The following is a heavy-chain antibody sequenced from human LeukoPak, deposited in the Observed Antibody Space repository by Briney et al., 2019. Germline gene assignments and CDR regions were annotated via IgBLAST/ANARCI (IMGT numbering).Heavy chain of an antibody. CDR3: ARGYCSSTSCYPFDY. D-gene: IGHD2-2*01. V-gene: IGHV3-30-3*01. CDR1: GFTFSSYA. J-gene: IGHJ4*02. CDR2: ISYDGSNK. Sequence: GRSPRLSCAASGFTFSSYAMHWVRQAPGKGLEWVAVISYDGSNKYYADSVKGRFTISRDNSKNTLYLQMNSLRAEDTAVYYCARGYCSSTSCYPFDYWGQGTLVTVSS.